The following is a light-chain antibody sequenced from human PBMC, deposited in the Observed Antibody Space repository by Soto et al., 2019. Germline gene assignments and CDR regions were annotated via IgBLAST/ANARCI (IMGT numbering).Light chain of an antibody. Sequence: QSALAQPRSVSGSPGQSVTISCTGTSSDVGGYHNVSWYQHHPGKAPKLMIYDVSKRPSGVPDRFSGSKSGNTASLTISGLQAEDEADYYCCSYAGSYKGYVFGTGTKLTVL. V-gene: IGLV2-11*01. CDR1: SSDVGGYHN. CDR2: DVS. CDR3: CSYAGSYKGYV. J-gene: IGLJ1*01.